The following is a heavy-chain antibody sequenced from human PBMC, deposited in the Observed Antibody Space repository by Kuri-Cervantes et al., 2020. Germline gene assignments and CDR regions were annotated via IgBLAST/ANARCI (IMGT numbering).Heavy chain of an antibody. Sequence: SETLSLTCTVSGGSISSYYWSWIRQPPGKGLEWIGYIYYSGSTVYNPSLKSRVTISVDTSKNHFSLKLSSVTAADTAVYYCARRGRDYYYYYMDVWGKGTTVTVSS. CDR3: ARRGRDYYYYYMDV. J-gene: IGHJ6*03. CDR1: GGSISSYY. V-gene: IGHV4-59*08. CDR2: IYYSGST.